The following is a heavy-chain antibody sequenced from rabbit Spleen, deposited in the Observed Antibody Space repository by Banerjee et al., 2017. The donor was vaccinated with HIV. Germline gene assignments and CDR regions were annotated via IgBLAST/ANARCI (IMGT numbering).Heavy chain of an antibody. J-gene: IGHJ4*01. CDR1: GFSFSSNYW. CDR3: ARELNTDL. Sequence: QSLEESGGDLVKPGASLTLTCTASGFSFSSNYWICWVRQAPGKGLDWIACIFTDNDDTYAASWAKGRFTISKSSSTTVTLQMTSLTAADTATYFCARELNTDLWGPGTLVTVS. V-gene: IGHV1S40*01. D-gene: IGHD1-1*01. CDR2: IFTDNDDT.